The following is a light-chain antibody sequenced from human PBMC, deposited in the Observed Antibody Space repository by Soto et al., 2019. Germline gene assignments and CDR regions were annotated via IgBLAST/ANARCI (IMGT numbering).Light chain of an antibody. CDR2: GAS. Sequence: EIVMAQSPATLSVSPGERATLCCRASQSVSSNLAWYQQKPGQAPRLLIYGASNRATGIPDRFSGSGSGTDFTLTITRLEPEDFAMYYCQRYDSLRTFGQGTKVDIK. V-gene: IGKV3D-15*01. CDR3: QRYDSLRT. J-gene: IGKJ1*01. CDR1: QSVSSN.